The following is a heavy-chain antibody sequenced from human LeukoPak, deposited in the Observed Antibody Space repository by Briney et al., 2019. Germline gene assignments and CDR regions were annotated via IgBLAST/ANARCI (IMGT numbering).Heavy chain of an antibody. J-gene: IGHJ4*02. Sequence: ASVKVSCKASGGTFSSYAISWVRQAPGQGLEWMGGIIPIFGTANYAQKFQGRVTITADESTSTAYMELSSLRSEDTAVYYCARDGGYSYGLTDYWGQGTLVTASS. D-gene: IGHD5-18*01. CDR2: IIPIFGTA. CDR3: ARDGGYSYGLTDY. V-gene: IGHV1-69*13. CDR1: GGTFSSYA.